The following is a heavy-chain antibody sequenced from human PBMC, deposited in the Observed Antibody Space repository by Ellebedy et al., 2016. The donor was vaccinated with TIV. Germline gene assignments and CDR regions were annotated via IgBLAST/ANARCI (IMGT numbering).Heavy chain of an antibody. D-gene: IGHD2-2*01. CDR3: ASGRRQYPYYFDY. CDR1: AGSFSGYF. J-gene: IGHJ4*02. V-gene: IGHV4-34*01. CDR2: INDRGST. Sequence: MPSETLSLTCAVYAGSFSGYFWSWIRQPPGEGLEGVGEINDRGSTGYNPSLTSRVTVSVDTSKNQFSLRLSSVTAADTAVYYCASGRRQYPYYFDYWGPGTLVTVSS.